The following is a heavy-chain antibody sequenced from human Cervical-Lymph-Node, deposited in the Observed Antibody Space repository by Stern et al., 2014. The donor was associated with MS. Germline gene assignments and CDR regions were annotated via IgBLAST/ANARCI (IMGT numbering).Heavy chain of an antibody. J-gene: IGHJ4*02. V-gene: IGHV1-3*01. CDR1: GYTFNSYA. Sequence: QVQLVQSGAEVKKPGASVKVSCKASGYTFNSYAMHWVRQATGQRLEWMGWINAGNGNTKYSQKFQGRVTITRDTSASTAYMELSSLRSEDTAVYYCARDLVPGIAAAPVDWGQGTLVTVSS. CDR3: ARDLVPGIAAAPVD. D-gene: IGHD6-13*01. CDR2: INAGNGNT.